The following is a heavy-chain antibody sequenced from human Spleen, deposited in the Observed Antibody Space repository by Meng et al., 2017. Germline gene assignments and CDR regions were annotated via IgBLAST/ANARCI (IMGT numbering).Heavy chain of an antibody. CDR2: LGAHPGDT. V-gene: IGHV1-18*01. CDR3: ARTNYDFWSGYYTPFDY. CDR1: DYTLTGYG. D-gene: IGHD3-3*01. J-gene: IGHJ4*02. Sequence: QVQLVQSGAEVKKPGASVKVSCKASDYTLTGYGVCWVRQAPGQGLEWMAWLGAHPGDTSHAPKFVGRVTMTTDTSTSTAYMELRSLRSDDTAVYYCARTNYDFWSGYYTPFDYWGQGTLVTVSS.